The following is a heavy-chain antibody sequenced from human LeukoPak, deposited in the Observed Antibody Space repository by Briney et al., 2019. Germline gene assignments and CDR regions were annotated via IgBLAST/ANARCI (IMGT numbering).Heavy chain of an antibody. J-gene: IGHJ3*02. CDR2: IYPDDSDI. CDR3: ARHGRGSRSPNAFDI. D-gene: IGHD3-10*01. Sequence: GESLKISCKGSGYSFTDYWIGWVRQMPGEGLQWMGIIYPDDSDIRYSPSLQGQVTISADESIITAYLQWSSLKASDTAMYYCARHGRGSRSPNAFDIWGQGTMVSVSS. CDR1: GYSFTDYW. V-gene: IGHV5-51*01.